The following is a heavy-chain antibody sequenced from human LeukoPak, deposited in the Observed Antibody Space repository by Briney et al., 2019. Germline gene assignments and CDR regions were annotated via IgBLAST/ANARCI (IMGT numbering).Heavy chain of an antibody. Sequence: PGGSLRLSCAASGFALRSYWMTWVRQAPGKGLVWVSRISPTGSTTSYADSVKGRFTVSRDNAKNTLYLQVNNLRAEDTAVYYCARGPNSNWSGLDFWGQGTLLTVSS. V-gene: IGHV3-74*01. J-gene: IGHJ4*02. CDR3: ARGPNSNWSGLDF. CDR2: ISPTGSTT. CDR1: GFALRSYW. D-gene: IGHD6-6*01.